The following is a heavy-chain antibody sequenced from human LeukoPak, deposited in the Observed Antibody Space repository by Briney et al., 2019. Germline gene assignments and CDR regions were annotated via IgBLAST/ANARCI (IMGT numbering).Heavy chain of an antibody. J-gene: IGHJ4*02. CDR2: IIPILGIA. D-gene: IGHD3-3*01. V-gene: IGHV1-69*04. CDR3: AXXXXXXXXXXXWLFLPNDY. Sequence: ASVKVSCKASGGTFSSYAISWVRQAPGQVLEWMGRIIPILGIANYAQKFQGRVTITADKSTSTAYMERSSLRSEDTAVYYCAXXXXXXXXXXXWLFLPNDYWGQGTLVTVSS. CDR1: GGTFSSYA.